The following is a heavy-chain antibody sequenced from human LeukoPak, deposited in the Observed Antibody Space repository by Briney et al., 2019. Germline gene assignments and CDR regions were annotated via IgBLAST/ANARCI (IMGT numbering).Heavy chain of an antibody. J-gene: IGHJ6*03. V-gene: IGHV4-4*07. Sequence: SETLSLTCTVSGGSISSYYGSWIRQPAGKGLEWIGRIYTSVSTNYNPSLKSRVTMSVDTSKTQFSLKLSSVTAADTAVYYCARDYDFWSGFEGGKYYYYMDVWGKGTTVTVSS. D-gene: IGHD3-3*01. CDR1: GGSISSYY. CDR3: ARDYDFWSGFEGGKYYYYMDV. CDR2: IYTSVST.